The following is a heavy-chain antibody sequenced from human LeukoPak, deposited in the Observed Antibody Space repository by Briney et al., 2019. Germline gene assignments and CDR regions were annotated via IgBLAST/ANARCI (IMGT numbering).Heavy chain of an antibody. CDR3: ARALSPVAPWFDP. CDR2: ISAYNGNT. Sequence: ASVTVSFKSSGYTFTSYGISWVRQAPGQGLEWMGWISAYNGNTNYAQKLQGRVTMTTDTSTSTAYMELRSLRSDDTAVYYCARALSPVAPWFDPWGQGTLVTVSS. J-gene: IGHJ5*02. V-gene: IGHV1-18*01. CDR1: GYTFTSYG. D-gene: IGHD6-19*01.